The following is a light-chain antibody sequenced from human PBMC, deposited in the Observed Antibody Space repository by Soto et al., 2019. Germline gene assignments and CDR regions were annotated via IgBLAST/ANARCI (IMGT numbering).Light chain of an antibody. CDR1: QGISRW. CDR3: QQTNSFPFT. V-gene: IGKV1-12*01. CDR2: TAS. J-gene: IGKJ4*01. Sequence: IQMTQSPSSLSASVGDRVTITCRASQGISRWLAWYQQKPGKAPKLLIYTASRLQSGVPSRFGGSGSGTDFTLTISSLQPEDFATYYCQQTNSFPFTFGGGTKVDIK.